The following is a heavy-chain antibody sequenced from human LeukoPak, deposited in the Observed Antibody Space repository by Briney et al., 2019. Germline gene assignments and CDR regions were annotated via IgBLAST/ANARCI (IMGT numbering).Heavy chain of an antibody. CDR1: GGSISSYY. Sequence: SETLSLTCTVSGGSISSYYWSWIRQPPGKGLEWIGYIYYSGSTSYNPSLKSRVTISVDTSKNQFSLKLSSVTAADTAVYYCARDPHSSGWYYFDYWGQGTLVTVSS. CDR3: ARDPHSSGWYYFDY. J-gene: IGHJ4*02. V-gene: IGHV4-59*01. CDR2: IYYSGST. D-gene: IGHD6-19*01.